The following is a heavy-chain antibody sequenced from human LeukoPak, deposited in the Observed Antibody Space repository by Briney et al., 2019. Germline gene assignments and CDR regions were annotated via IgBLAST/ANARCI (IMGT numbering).Heavy chain of an antibody. D-gene: IGHD3-22*01. CDR3: AKDPSYDSSGYVVDY. J-gene: IGHJ4*02. V-gene: IGHV3-30*18. CDR1: GFTFSSYG. Sequence: GRSLRLSCAASGFTFSSYGMHWVRQAPGKGLEWVAVISYDGSNKYYADSVKGRSTISRDNSKNTLYLQMNSLRAEDTAVYYCAKDPSYDSSGYVVDYWGQGTLVTVSS. CDR2: ISYDGSNK.